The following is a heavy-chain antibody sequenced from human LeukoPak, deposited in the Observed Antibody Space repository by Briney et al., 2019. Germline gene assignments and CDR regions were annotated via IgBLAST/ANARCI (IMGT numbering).Heavy chain of an antibody. J-gene: IGHJ4*02. V-gene: IGHV3-15*01. Sequence: GGSLRLSRVGSGFTFSNAWMNWVRQAPGKGLEWVGRIKSQPDGGTTDYAAPVKGRFTISRDDSKNAFYLQMNSLKTEDTAVYYCSTGGYYFDYWGQGTLVTVSS. CDR3: STGGYYFDY. CDR1: GFTFSNAW. CDR2: IKSQPDGGTT.